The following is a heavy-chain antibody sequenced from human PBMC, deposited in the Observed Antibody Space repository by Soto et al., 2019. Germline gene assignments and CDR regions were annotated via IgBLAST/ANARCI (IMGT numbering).Heavy chain of an antibody. Sequence: EVQLLESGGGLVQPGGSLRLSCAASGSTLTRDVMNWVRQAPGKGLEWVSLISGSGGRTYYADSVKGRFTISRDDSKNTLYLQMNSLRAEDTAVYYCARDHVGDYGALGGFDYWGQGTLVTVSS. V-gene: IGHV3-23*01. CDR3: ARDHVGDYGALGGFDY. CDR2: ISGSGGRT. CDR1: GSTLTRDV. D-gene: IGHD4-17*01. J-gene: IGHJ4*02.